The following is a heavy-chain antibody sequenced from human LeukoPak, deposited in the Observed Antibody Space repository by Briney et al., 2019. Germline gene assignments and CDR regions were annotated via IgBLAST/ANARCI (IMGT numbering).Heavy chain of an antibody. CDR1: GGTFSSYA. CDR3: ARGVVVPAADDGYYFDY. V-gene: IGHV1-69*04. CDR2: IIPILGIA. J-gene: IGHJ4*02. Sequence: ASVKVSCKASGGTFSSYAISWVRQAPGQGLEWMGRIIPILGIANYAQKFQGRVTITADKSTSTAYMELSSLRSEDTAAYYCARGVVVPAADDGYYFDYWGQGTLVTVSS. D-gene: IGHD2-2*01.